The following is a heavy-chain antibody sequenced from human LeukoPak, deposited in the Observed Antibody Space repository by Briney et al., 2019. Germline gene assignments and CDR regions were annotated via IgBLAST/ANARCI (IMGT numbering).Heavy chain of an antibody. CDR2: MNPNSGNT. V-gene: IGHV1-8*01. D-gene: IGHD3-10*01. Sequence: VASVKVSCKASGYTFTSYDINWVRQATGQGLEWMGWMNPNSGNTGYAQKFQGRVTMTRSTSISTAYMELSSLRSEDTAVYYCARVHPRGFGETGPWGQGTLVTVSS. J-gene: IGHJ5*02. CDR1: GYTFTSYD. CDR3: ARVHPRGFGETGP.